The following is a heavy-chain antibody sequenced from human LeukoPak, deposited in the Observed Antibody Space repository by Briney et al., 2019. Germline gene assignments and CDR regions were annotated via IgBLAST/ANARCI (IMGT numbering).Heavy chain of an antibody. D-gene: IGHD1-7*01. J-gene: IGHJ6*02. CDR3: ARGAAGTTPDYYYFGLDV. V-gene: IGHV5-51*01. CDR2: IYPGDSDT. Sequence: GESLKISFKGSGYRFTYYWIDWVRQMPGKGLEWMGIIYPGDSDTRYSPSFQGQVTISAAKSINTAHLQWSSMKASDTAMYYCARGAAGTTPDYYYFGLDVWGQGTTVRVSS. CDR1: GYRFTYYW.